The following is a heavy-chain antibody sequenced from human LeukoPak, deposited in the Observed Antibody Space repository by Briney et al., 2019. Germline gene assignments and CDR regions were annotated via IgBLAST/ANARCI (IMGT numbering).Heavy chain of an antibody. CDR1: GFAVSGNY. J-gene: IGHJ4*02. CDR3: ARQISGSSKTPHFDY. CDR2: IYSGGKT. Sequence: GGSLRLSCVASGFAVSGNYMGWVRQAPGKGPVWVSVIYSGGKTYAADSVKGRFTISRQNSENTVYLQMNSLRTEDTAVYYCARQISGSSKTPHFDYWGQGTLVTVSS. D-gene: IGHD3-10*01. V-gene: IGHV3-53*04.